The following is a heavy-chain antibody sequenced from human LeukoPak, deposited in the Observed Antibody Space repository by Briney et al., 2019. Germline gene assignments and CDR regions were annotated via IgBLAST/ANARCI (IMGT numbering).Heavy chain of an antibody. CDR2: IYYSGST. J-gene: IGHJ3*02. CDR3: ARRVSHDACVS. Sequence: SETLSLTCTVPGGSISSYYWRWCRQPPGKGLEWIGYIYYSGSTNYNPSLKSRVTISVDTSENQFSLKLSSVTAADTAVYYCARRVSHDACVSWVQGTMVTVSS. V-gene: IGHV4-59*01. CDR1: GGSISSYY.